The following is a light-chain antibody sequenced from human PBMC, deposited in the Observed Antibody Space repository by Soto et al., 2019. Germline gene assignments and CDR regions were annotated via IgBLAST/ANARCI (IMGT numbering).Light chain of an antibody. V-gene: IGKV3-20*01. CDR1: QSLSINY. CDR3: QHYGSSPRT. Sequence: EIVLTQSPGTPSLSPGEGATLSCRASQSLSINYLAWYQQKPGQAPRLLIYAASSRAAGLPDRFSGSGSGTDFTLTISRVEPEDFAVYYCQHYGSSPRTFGQGTKLEVK. CDR2: AAS. J-gene: IGKJ1*01.